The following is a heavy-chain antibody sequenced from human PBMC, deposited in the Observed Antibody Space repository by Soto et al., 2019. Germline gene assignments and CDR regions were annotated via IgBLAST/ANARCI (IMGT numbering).Heavy chain of an antibody. V-gene: IGHV3-23*01. CDR1: GFTFSNYA. D-gene: IGHD3-22*01. CDR3: AKATMTLVVIRLDS. J-gene: IGHJ4*02. Sequence: GGSLRLSCAASGFTFSNYAMNWVRPAPGKGLEWVSTISGRGGSTYYADSVKGRFTISRDNSKNILYPQMNSLRAEDTAVYYCAKATMTLVVIRLDSWGQGTLVTVTS. CDR2: ISGRGGST.